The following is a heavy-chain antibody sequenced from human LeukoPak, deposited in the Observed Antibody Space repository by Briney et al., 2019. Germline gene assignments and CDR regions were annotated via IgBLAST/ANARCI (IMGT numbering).Heavy chain of an antibody. CDR2: IHPVNSDT. Sequence: GESLKISCKGFGYSFTSYWIGWVRQMPGEGLEWMGIIHPVNSDTRYSPSFQGQVTISADKSITTAYLQWSSLKASDTAMYYCARSSGWYGGYYYYGMDVWGQGTMVTVSS. D-gene: IGHD6-19*01. CDR3: ARSSGWYGGYYYYGMDV. V-gene: IGHV5-51*01. J-gene: IGHJ6*02. CDR1: GYSFTSYW.